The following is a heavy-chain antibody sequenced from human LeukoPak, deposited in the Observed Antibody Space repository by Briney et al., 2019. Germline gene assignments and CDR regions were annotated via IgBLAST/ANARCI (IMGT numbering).Heavy chain of an antibody. D-gene: IGHD6-13*01. CDR3: ARDGSSWYRFDY. CDR2: ISSSSSYI. J-gene: IGHJ4*02. CDR1: GFTFSSYS. V-gene: IGHV3-21*01. Sequence: GGSLRLSCAAPGFTFSSYSMNWVRQAPGKGLEWVSSISSSSSYIYYADSVKGRFTISRDNAKNSLYLQMNSLRAEDTAVYYCARDGSSWYRFDYWGQGTLVTVSS.